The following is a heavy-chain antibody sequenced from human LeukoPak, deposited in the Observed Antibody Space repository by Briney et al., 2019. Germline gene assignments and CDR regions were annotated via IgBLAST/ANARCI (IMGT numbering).Heavy chain of an antibody. V-gene: IGHV4-59*01. D-gene: IGHD2-15*01. Sequence: SETLSLTCTVSGGSISSYYWGWIRQPPGKGLEWIGYIYYSGSTNYNPSLKSRVTISVDTSKNQFSLKLSSVTAADTAVYYCAGGCSGGSCYHHLDYWGQGTLVTVSS. CDR2: IYYSGST. CDR3: AGGCSGGSCYHHLDY. CDR1: GGSISSYY. J-gene: IGHJ4*02.